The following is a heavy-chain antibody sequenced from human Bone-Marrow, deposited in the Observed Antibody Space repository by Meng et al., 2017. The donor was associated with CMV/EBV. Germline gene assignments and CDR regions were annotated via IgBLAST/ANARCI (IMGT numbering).Heavy chain of an antibody. J-gene: IGHJ6*02. CDR3: AREPYYYDSSGYYPEYYYYYYGMDV. D-gene: IGHD3-22*01. V-gene: IGHV1-2*02. Sequence: ASVKVSCKASGYTFTGYYMHWVRQAPGQGLEWMGWINPNSGGTNYAQKFQGRVTMTRDTSISTAYMELSSLRSEDTAVYYCAREPYYYDSSGYYPEYYYYYYGMDVWGQGTTVTVSS. CDR1: GYTFTGYY. CDR2: INPNSGGT.